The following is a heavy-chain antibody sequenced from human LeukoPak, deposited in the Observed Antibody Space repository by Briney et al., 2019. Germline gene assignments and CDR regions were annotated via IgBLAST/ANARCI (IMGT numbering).Heavy chain of an antibody. CDR2: ISSSSSYI. V-gene: IGHV3-21*01. J-gene: IGHJ4*02. Sequence: GGSLRLSCAASGFTFSSYSMNWVRQAPGKGLEWVSSISSSSSYIYYADSVKGRFTISRDNAKNSLYLQMNSLRAEDTAVYYCARGGSSGYYRRPLDYWGQGTLVTVSS. CDR3: ARGGSSGYYRRPLDY. D-gene: IGHD3-22*01. CDR1: GFTFSSYS.